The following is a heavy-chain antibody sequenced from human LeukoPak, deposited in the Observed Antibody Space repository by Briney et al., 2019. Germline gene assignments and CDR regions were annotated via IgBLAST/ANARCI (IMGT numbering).Heavy chain of an antibody. CDR3: AKNGNTFDI. J-gene: IGHJ3*02. Sequence: GGPLRLSCAASGFILSCYGVHWLRQAPGKVLEWVSFIRYDGTSKFYADSVKGRFTISRDNSKNTLYLQMNSLRAEDTAVYYCAKNGNTFDIWGQGTTVTVSS. CDR2: IRYDGTSK. CDR1: GFILSCYG. D-gene: IGHD2/OR15-2a*01. V-gene: IGHV3-30*02.